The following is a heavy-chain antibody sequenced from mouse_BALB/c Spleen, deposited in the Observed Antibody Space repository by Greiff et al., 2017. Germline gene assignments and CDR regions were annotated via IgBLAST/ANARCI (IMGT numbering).Heavy chain of an antibody. V-gene: IGHV1-54*01. CDR3: ARGDGSSYFDY. CDR1: GYAFTNYL. D-gene: IGHD1-1*01. CDR2: INPGSGGT. Sequence: VKLQESGAELVRPGTSVKVSCKASGYAFTNYLIEWVKQRPGQGLEWIGVINPGSGGTNYNEKFKGKATLTADKSSSTAYMQLSSLTSDDSAVYFCARGDGSSYFDYWGQGTTLTVSS. J-gene: IGHJ2*01.